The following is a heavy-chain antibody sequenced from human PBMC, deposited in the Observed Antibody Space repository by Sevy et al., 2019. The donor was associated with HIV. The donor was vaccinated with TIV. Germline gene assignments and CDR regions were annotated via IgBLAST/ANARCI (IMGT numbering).Heavy chain of an antibody. CDR3: AKVLARGVAVAGSAWGMDV. J-gene: IGHJ6*02. D-gene: IGHD6-19*01. CDR1: GFTFNTHA. CDR2: ISGSGGTT. Sequence: GGSLRLSCAASGFTFNTHAMNWVRQAPGKGLEWVSSISGSGGTTYYADSVEGRFTISRDNSKNTLYLQMHGLRAEDTAVYYCAKVLARGVAVAGSAWGMDVWGQGTTVTVSS. V-gene: IGHV3-23*01.